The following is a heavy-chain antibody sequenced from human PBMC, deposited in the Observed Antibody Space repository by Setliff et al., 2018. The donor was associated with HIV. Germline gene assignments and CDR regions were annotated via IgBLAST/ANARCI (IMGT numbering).Heavy chain of an antibody. V-gene: IGHV1-69*13. D-gene: IGHD5-12*01. Sequence: SVKVSCKASGYTFTTYAMHWVRQAPGQGLEWMGGIIPIFGTANYAQKFQGRVTITADESTSIAYMELRSLTSKDTAMYYFARDAGYIGSSWDRWGQGTLVTVSS. J-gene: IGHJ4*02. CDR1: GYTFTTYA. CDR3: ARDAGYIGSSWDR. CDR2: IIPIFGTA.